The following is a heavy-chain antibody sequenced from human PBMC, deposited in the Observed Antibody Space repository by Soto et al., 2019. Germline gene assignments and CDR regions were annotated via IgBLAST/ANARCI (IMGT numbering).Heavy chain of an antibody. Sequence: ASVKVSCKACGYTFTSYVISWLLQSPLQLREWMGWISAYNGNTNYAQKLQGRVTMTTDTSTSTAYMELRSLRSDDTAVYYCARDARQAARQPYYYYGMDVWGQGNTVTVSS. CDR3: ARDARQAARQPYYYYGMDV. V-gene: IGHV1-18*01. CDR2: ISAYNGNT. CDR1: GYTFTSYV. J-gene: IGHJ6*02. D-gene: IGHD6-6*01.